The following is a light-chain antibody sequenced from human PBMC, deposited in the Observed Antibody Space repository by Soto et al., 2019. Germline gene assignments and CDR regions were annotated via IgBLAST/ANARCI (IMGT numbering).Light chain of an antibody. V-gene: IGKV3-20*01. J-gene: IGKJ1*01. CDR1: QSVSGRY. CDR2: GAS. Sequence: EVVRTQSPATLSASPGERATLSCRSSQSVSGRYLAWYQQKPGQAPRLLIYGASSRATGIPDRFSGSGSGTDFTLTISRLEPEDFAVYYCQQYGISPRTFGQGTKVDIK. CDR3: QQYGISPRT.